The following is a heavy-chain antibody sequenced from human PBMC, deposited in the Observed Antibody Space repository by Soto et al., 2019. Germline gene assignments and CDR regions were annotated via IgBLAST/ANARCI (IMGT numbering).Heavy chain of an antibody. CDR1: GFIFSNYA. D-gene: IGHD3-9*01. CDR3: AGRTGYPFDY. J-gene: IGHJ4*02. V-gene: IGHV3-23*01. CDR2: VGGNGLDT. Sequence: EVQLLESGGGLVQPGGSLRLSCAASGFIFSNYAMNWVRQVPGKGLEWVSAVGGNGLDTYYAASVEGRFPISRDNSKNALYLQMNSPRAEDTAVYYCAGRTGYPFDYWGQGTLVTVSS.